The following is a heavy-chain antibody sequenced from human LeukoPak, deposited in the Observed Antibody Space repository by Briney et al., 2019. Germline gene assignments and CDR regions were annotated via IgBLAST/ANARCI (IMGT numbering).Heavy chain of an antibody. J-gene: IGHJ6*02. D-gene: IGHD2-2*01. Sequence: SVKVSCKASGGTFSSYAISWVRQAPGQGLEWMGRIIPILGIANYAQKFQGRVTITADKSTSTAYMELSSLRSEDTAVYYCARALGYCSSTSCYEAGYYYGMDVWGQGTTVTVSS. V-gene: IGHV1-69*04. CDR1: GGTFSSYA. CDR3: ARALGYCSSTSCYEAGYYYGMDV. CDR2: IIPILGIA.